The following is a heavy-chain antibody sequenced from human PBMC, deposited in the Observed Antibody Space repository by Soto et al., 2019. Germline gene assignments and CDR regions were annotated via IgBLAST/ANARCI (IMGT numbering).Heavy chain of an antibody. Sequence: ASGKVSCKASGYTFTGYYMHWVRQAPGQGLEWMGWINPNSGGTNYAQKFQGWVTMTRDTSISTAYMELSRLRSDDTAVYYCARGYSYGLGNWFDPWGQGTLVTVSS. CDR1: GYTFTGYY. J-gene: IGHJ5*02. V-gene: IGHV1-2*04. CDR3: ARGYSYGLGNWFDP. CDR2: INPNSGGT. D-gene: IGHD5-18*01.